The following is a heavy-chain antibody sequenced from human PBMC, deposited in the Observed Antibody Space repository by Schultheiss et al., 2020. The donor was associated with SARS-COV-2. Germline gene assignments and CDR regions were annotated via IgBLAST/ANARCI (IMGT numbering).Heavy chain of an antibody. CDR1: GFTFSSYA. Sequence: GSLRLSCAASGFTFSSYAMHWVRQAPGKGLEYVSAISSNGGSTYYANSVKGRFTISRDNSKNTLYLQMGSLRAEDMAVYYCARSQKRTAGSASGSDYWGQGTLVTVSS. J-gene: IGHJ4*02. CDR2: ISSNGGST. CDR3: ARSQKRTAGSASGSDY. V-gene: IGHV3-64*01. D-gene: IGHD3-10*01.